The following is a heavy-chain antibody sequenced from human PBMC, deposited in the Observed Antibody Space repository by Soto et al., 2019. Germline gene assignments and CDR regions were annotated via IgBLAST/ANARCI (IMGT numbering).Heavy chain of an antibody. CDR3: AKGGAGYGLLTHDY. J-gene: IGHJ4*02. Sequence: EVQLLESGGGLEQPGGSLRLSCAASGFTFSDYAMSWVRQAPGKGLEWVTTITGSSSNLYYTDSVKGRFAISRDNSRNILFLQMNSLTAEDTAVYYCAKGGAGYGLLTHDYWGQGTLGTVSS. V-gene: IGHV3-23*01. CDR2: ITGSSSNL. CDR1: GFTFSDYA. D-gene: IGHD3-9*01.